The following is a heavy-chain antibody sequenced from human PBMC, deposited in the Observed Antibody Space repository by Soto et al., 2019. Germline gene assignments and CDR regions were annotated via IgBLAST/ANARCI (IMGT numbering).Heavy chain of an antibody. CDR1: GYKFIDYW. CDR3: VRTSGGEYYDSRQYYHSY. V-gene: IGHV5-51*01. Sequence: PGESLKISCKGSGYKFIDYWIGWVRQVPGKGLEWVGSIYPGDFDIKYRPSFQGQVTISADKSTTTAYLQWNSLQASDTAMYYCVRTSGGEYYDSRQYYHSYWGQGTLVTVS. D-gene: IGHD3-22*01. CDR2: IYPGDFDI. J-gene: IGHJ4*02.